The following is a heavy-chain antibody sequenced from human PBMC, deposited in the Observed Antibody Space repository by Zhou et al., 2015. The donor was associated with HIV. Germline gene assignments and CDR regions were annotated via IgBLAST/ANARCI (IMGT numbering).Heavy chain of an antibody. Sequence: QVQLVQSGAEVKKPGSSVKVSCKASGGTFSSYAISWVRQAPGQGLEWMGGIIPIFGTANYAQKFQGRVTITADESTSTAYMELSSLRSEDTAVYYCARWPLGYYDSSGSPYYFDYWGQGTLVTVSS. V-gene: IGHV1-69*01. CDR3: ARWPLGYYDSSGSPYYFDY. CDR2: IIPIFGTA. J-gene: IGHJ4*02. D-gene: IGHD3-22*01. CDR1: GGTFSSYA.